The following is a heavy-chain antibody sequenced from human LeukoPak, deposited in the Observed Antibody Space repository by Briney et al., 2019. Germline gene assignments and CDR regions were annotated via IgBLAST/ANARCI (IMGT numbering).Heavy chain of an antibody. D-gene: IGHD3-22*01. J-gene: IGHJ1*01. CDR1: GFTFSSYS. Sequence: GGSLRLSCAASGFTFSSYSMNWVRQAPGKGLEWVSSISSSSSYIYYADSVKGRFTISRDNAKNSLYLQMNSLRAEDTAVYYCARGDSSGYDFQHWGQGTLVTVSS. CDR3: ARGDSSGYDFQH. V-gene: IGHV3-21*01. CDR2: ISSSSSYI.